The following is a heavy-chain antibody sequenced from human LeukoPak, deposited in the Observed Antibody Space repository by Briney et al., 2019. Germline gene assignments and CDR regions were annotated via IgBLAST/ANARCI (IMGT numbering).Heavy chain of an antibody. V-gene: IGHV3-21*01. Sequence: GGSLRLSCAASGFTFSSYSMDWVRQAPGKGLEWVSSISSSSYIYYADSLKGRFTISRDNAKNSLYLQVNSLRAEDTAVYYCARVRQQSTYDAFDIWGQGTMVTVSS. CDR2: ISSSSYI. D-gene: IGHD1/OR15-1a*01. J-gene: IGHJ3*02. CDR1: GFTFSSYS. CDR3: ARVRQQSTYDAFDI.